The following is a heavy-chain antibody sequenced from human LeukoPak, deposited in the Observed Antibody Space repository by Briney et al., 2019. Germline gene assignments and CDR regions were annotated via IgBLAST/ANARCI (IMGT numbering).Heavy chain of an antibody. V-gene: IGHV3-30*18. CDR1: GFTFSSYG. CDR2: MSYDGSKE. Sequence: PGGSLRLSCAASGFTFSSYGMHWVRQAPGKGLEWVAVMSYDGSKEYYADSVKGRFTISRDNSKNTLYLQMNSLRAEDTAVYYCAKGWLRQVGAFDIWGQGTMVTVSS. CDR3: AKGWLRQVGAFDI. J-gene: IGHJ3*02. D-gene: IGHD5-12*01.